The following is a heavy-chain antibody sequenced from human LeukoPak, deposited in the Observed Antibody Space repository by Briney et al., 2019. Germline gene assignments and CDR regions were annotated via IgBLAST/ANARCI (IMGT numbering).Heavy chain of an antibody. CDR1: GGTFSSYT. Sequence: RASVKLSCTASGGTFSSYTISWVRQAPGQGLEWMGRIIPILGIANYAQKFRGRVTITADKSTSTAYMELSSLRSEDTAVYYCARDVGRNYYDSSKFDYWGQGTLVTVSS. CDR3: ARDVGRNYYDSSKFDY. CDR2: IIPILGIA. J-gene: IGHJ4*02. V-gene: IGHV1-69*04. D-gene: IGHD3-22*01.